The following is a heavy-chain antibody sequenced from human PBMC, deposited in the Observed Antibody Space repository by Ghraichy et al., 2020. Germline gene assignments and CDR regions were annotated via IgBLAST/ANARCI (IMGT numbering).Heavy chain of an antibody. V-gene: IGHV3-30*03. CDR2: ISYDGSNK. CDR3: EGVEVIRDYYYYGMDV. D-gene: IGHD3-22*01. CDR1: GFTFSSYG. Sequence: GGSLRLSCAASGFTFSSYGMHWVRQAPGKGLEWVAVISYDGSNKYYADSVKGRFTISRDNSKNTLYLQMNSLRAEDTAVYYCEGVEVIRDYYYYGMDVWGQGTTVTVSS. J-gene: IGHJ6*02.